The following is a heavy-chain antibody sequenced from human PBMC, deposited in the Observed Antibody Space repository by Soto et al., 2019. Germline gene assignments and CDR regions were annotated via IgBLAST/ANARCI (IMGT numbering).Heavy chain of an antibody. Sequence: GGSLRLSCAASGFTFSSYGMHWVRQAPGKGLEWVAVIWYDGSNKYYADSVKGRFTISRDNSKNTLYLQMNSLRAEDTAVYYCAREGDLGAFDIWGQGTMVTVSS. CDR1: GFTFSSYG. D-gene: IGHD2-21*01. CDR3: AREGDLGAFDI. V-gene: IGHV3-33*01. CDR2: IWYDGSNK. J-gene: IGHJ3*02.